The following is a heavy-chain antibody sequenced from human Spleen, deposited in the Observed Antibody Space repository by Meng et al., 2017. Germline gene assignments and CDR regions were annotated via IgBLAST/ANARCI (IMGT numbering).Heavy chain of an antibody. D-gene: IGHD3-22*01. J-gene: IGHJ4*02. Sequence: EVQLVESGGGLVKHGGTLRLSCAASGFTFSSYSMNWVRQAPGKGLEWVSSISSSSSYIYYADSVKGRFTISRDNAKNSLYLQMNSLRAEDTAVYYCARDYYLPADWGQGTLVTVSS. CDR2: ISSSSSYI. CDR3: ARDYYLPAD. V-gene: IGHV3-21*01. CDR1: GFTFSSYS.